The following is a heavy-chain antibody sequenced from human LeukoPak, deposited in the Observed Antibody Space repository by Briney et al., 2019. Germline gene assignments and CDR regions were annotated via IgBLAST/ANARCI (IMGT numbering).Heavy chain of an antibody. Sequence: KGLDWVANINQAGSETYYVSSVKGRFTISRDNAKNSLYLQMNSLRAEDTAVYSCANLRLEGWGQGTLVTVSS. CDR2: INQAGSET. V-gene: IGHV3-7*01. D-gene: IGHD3-16*01. CDR3: ANLRLEG. J-gene: IGHJ4*02.